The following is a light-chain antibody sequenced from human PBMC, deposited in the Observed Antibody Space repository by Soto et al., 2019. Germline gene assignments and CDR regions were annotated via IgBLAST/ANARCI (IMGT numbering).Light chain of an antibody. Sequence: QSALTQPASVSGSPGQSSSISCTGTSSDIGGSKSVSWYQQHQGKAPKLIIYEVSKRPSGISNRFSGSKSANTASLTISGLQADDEADYFCASNTPTWVFGGGTKLTVL. CDR2: EVS. CDR3: ASNTPTWV. V-gene: IGLV2-14*03. CDR1: SSDIGGSKS. J-gene: IGLJ3*02.